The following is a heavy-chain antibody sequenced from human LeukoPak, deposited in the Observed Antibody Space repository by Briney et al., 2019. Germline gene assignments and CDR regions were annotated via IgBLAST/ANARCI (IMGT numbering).Heavy chain of an antibody. CDR3: AKAAYGDYVIWFDP. J-gene: IGHJ5*02. Sequence: GGSLRLSCAASGFTFSSHAMNWVRQAPGKGLEWVSSIGGIGASTYYADSVKGRFTISRDNSKNTLYLQMNSLRAEDTALYYCAKAAYGDYVIWFDPWGQGILVIVSS. V-gene: IGHV3-23*01. CDR2: IGGIGAST. D-gene: IGHD4-17*01. CDR1: GFTFSSHA.